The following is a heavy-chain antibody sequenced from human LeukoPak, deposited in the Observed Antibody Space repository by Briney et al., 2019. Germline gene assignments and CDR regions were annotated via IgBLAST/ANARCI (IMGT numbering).Heavy chain of an antibody. J-gene: IGHJ4*02. D-gene: IGHD3-22*01. CDR1: GFTFSSYA. CDR2: ISSSGGST. Sequence: GGSLRLSCSASGFTFSSYAMHWVRQTPGKGLEYLSAISSSGGSTYYADSVKGRFTISRDNSKNTLYLQMSTLRPEDTAVYYCARPTFSFDSSGYFYYWGQGTLVTVSS. V-gene: IGHV3-64D*06. CDR3: ARPTFSFDSSGYFYY.